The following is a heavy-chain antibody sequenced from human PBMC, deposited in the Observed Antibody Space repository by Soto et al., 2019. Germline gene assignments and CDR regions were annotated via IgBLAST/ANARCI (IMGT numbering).Heavy chain of an antibody. Sequence: QVQLVQSGAEVKKPGASVKVSCRASGYTFTRHDINWVRQATGQGLEWMGWMNLNSGYTGHAQKFQGRVTMTRDSSTSTAYMELSSLRSEDTAVYYCARVNGDIDYWGQGTLVTVSS. D-gene: IGHD4-17*01. CDR1: GYTFTRHD. CDR2: MNLNSGYT. CDR3: ARVNGDIDY. J-gene: IGHJ4*02. V-gene: IGHV1-8*01.